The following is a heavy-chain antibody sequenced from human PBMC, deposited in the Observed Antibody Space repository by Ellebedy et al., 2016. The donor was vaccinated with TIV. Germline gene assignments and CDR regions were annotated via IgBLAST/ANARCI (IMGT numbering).Heavy chain of an antibody. Sequence: MPSETLSLTCTVSGGSISSYYWSWIRQPPGKGLEWIGYIYYSGCTNYNPSLKSRVTISVDTSKNQFSLKLSSVTAADTAVYYCARGYSSGWYNWFDPWGQGTLVTVSS. J-gene: IGHJ5*02. D-gene: IGHD6-19*01. CDR1: GGSISSYY. CDR3: ARGYSSGWYNWFDP. CDR2: IYYSGCT. V-gene: IGHV4-59*01.